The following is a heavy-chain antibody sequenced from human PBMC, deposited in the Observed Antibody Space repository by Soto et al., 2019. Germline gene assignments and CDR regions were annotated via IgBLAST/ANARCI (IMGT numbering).Heavy chain of an antibody. CDR1: AGSISSSSYY. D-gene: IGHD3-10*01. CDR3: ARLLPSGSYYTPSYNWFDP. V-gene: IGHV4-39*01. J-gene: IGHJ5*02. Sequence: KPSETLSLTCTVSAGSISSSSYYWGCIRQPPGKGLEWIGSIYYSGSTYYNPSLKSRVTISVDTSKNQFSLKLSSVTAADTAVYYCARLLPSGSYYTPSYNWFDPWGQGTLVTVSS. CDR2: IYYSGST.